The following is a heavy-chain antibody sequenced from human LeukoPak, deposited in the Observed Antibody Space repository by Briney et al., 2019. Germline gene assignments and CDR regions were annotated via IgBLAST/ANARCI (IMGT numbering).Heavy chain of an antibody. CDR1: GGSISSSSYY. Sequence: PSKTLSLTCTVAGGSISSSSYYWGWIRQPPGKGLEWIGSIHYSGYTYYNPSLKNRVSISVDTSKDQFSLKLSSVTAADTAVCYCASHTMVRGVIWNYWGQGTLVTVSS. CDR2: IHYSGYT. J-gene: IGHJ4*02. D-gene: IGHD3-10*01. CDR3: ASHTMVRGVIWNY. V-gene: IGHV4-39*01.